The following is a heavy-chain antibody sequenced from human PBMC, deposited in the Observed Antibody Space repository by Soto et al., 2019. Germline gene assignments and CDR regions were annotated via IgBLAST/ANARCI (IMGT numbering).Heavy chain of an antibody. CDR1: GGTFSSYT. Sequence: QVQLVQSGAEVKKPGSSVKVSCKASGGTFSSYTISWVRQAPGQGLEWMGRIIPILGIANYAQKFQGRVTITADKSTSTAYMELSRLRSEDTAVYYCARDRYGSWSDDAFDIWGKGTMVTVSS. V-gene: IGHV1-69*08. D-gene: IGHD3-10*01. J-gene: IGHJ3*02. CDR2: IIPILGIA. CDR3: ARDRYGSWSDDAFDI.